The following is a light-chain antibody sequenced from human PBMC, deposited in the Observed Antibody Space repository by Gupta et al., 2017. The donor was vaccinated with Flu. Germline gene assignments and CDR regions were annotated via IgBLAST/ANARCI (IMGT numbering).Light chain of an antibody. CDR2: EVN. CDR1: SSDVGGYNL. Sequence: SLAISCTGTSSDVGGYNLVSWYQQYPGKAPNLIIYEVNNRPSGVSNRFSGSKSGNTASLTISGLQAEDEAYYYCNSYTSSGNKVFGGGTKVTVL. J-gene: IGLJ3*02. V-gene: IGLV2-14*01. CDR3: NSYTSSGNKV.